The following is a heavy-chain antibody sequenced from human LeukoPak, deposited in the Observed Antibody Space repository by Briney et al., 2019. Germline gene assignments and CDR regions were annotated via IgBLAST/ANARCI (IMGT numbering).Heavy chain of an antibody. Sequence: GGSLRLSCAASGFTFSDYWMSWVRQAPGKGLEWVSYITGSSSTIYYADSVKGRFTISRDNAKNSLYLQMNSLRAEDTAVYYCARRGASSGGLDYWGQGTLVTVSS. CDR2: ITGSSSTI. V-gene: IGHV3-48*01. D-gene: IGHD6-19*01. CDR1: GFTFSDYW. J-gene: IGHJ4*02. CDR3: ARRGASSGGLDY.